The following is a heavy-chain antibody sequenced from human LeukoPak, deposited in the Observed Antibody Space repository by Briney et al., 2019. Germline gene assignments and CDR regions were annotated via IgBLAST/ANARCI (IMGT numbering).Heavy chain of an antibody. J-gene: IGHJ4*02. CDR2: INPSGGST. Sequence: GASVKVSCKASGYTFTSYGISWVRQAPGQGLEWMGIINPSGGSTSYAQRFQGRVTMTRDTSTSTVYMELSSLRSEDTAVYYCARSGGNAYFDYWGQGTLVTVSS. CDR3: ARSGGNAYFDY. D-gene: IGHD4-23*01. CDR1: GYTFTSYG. V-gene: IGHV1-46*01.